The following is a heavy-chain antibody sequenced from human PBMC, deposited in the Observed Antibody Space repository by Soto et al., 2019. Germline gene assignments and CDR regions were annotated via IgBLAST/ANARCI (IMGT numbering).Heavy chain of an antibody. CDR3: AKEYYYILTGYPYLEARGYGMDV. D-gene: IGHD3-9*01. Sequence: EVQLLESGGGLVQPGGSLRLSCTASGFTFSSYAMNWVRQAPGKGLEWVSSISGSGGNTYYTDSVKGRFTISRDNSKNTRELQMNSLGAADTARYYWAKEYYYILTGYPYLEARGYGMDVWGQGTTVTVSS. J-gene: IGHJ6*02. CDR2: ISGSGGNT. V-gene: IGHV3-23*01. CDR1: GFTFSSYA.